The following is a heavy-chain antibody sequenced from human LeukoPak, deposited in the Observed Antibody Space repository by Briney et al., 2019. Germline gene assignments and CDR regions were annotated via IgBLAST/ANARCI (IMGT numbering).Heavy chain of an antibody. J-gene: IGHJ1*01. CDR2: ISGSGGST. D-gene: IGHD6-13*01. Sequence: PGGSLRLSCAASGFTFSSYAMSWVRQAPGKGLEWVSVISGSGGSTYYADSVKGRFTISRDNSKNTLYLQMSSLRSEDTAVYYCARAYRIAAAGKPSGYFQHWGQGTLVTVSS. V-gene: IGHV3-23*01. CDR1: GFTFSSYA. CDR3: ARAYRIAAAGKPSGYFQH.